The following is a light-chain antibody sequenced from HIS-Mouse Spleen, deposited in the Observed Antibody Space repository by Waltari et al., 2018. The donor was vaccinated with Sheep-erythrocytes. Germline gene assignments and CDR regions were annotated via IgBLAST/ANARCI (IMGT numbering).Light chain of an antibody. CDR2: EGS. CDR1: SSDVGSYNL. J-gene: IGLJ2*01. Sequence: QSALTQPASVSGSPGQSITISCTGTSSDVGSYNLVSWYQQHPGKAPKPMIYEGSTRPPGVSNRFSGSKSGNTASLTISGLQAEDEADYYCCSYAGSSTLVFGGGTKLTVL. CDR3: CSYAGSSTLV. V-gene: IGLV2-23*01.